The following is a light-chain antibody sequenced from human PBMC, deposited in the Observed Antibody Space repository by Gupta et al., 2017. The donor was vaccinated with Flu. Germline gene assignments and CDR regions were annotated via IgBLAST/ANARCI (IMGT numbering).Light chain of an antibody. CDR2: GNN. CDR3: AAEDGSRNGVV. V-gene: IGLV1-44*01. J-gene: IGLJ1*01. CDR1: SPNRGSNA. Sequence: SVLHQPPSASGIPGQRVTVSCSASSPNRGSNAVIWYQQLPGTAPKLRRYGNNQRPSGVPDRFSGSKSGTSASLTIXGXQAEAEXEYYCAAEDGSRNGVVFGTGTKLTVL.